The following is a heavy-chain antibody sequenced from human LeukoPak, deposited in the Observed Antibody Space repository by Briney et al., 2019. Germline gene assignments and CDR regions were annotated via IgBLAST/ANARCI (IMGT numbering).Heavy chain of an antibody. Sequence: SETLSLTCTVSSGSISSYYWSWIRQPAGKGLEWIGRINTSGSTNYNPSLKSRVTMSVDTSKNQFSLKVSSVTAADTAVYYCARAGTGSFYYFDYWGQGTLVTVSS. D-gene: IGHD3-10*01. CDR3: ARAGTGSFYYFDY. V-gene: IGHV4-4*07. J-gene: IGHJ4*02. CDR2: INTSGST. CDR1: SGSISSYY.